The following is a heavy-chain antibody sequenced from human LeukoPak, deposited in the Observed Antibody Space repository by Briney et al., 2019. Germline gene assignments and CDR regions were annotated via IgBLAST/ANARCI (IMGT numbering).Heavy chain of an antibody. Sequence: SETLSLTCTVSGGSISSYYWSWLRQPPGKGLEWIGYIYYSGSTNYNPSLKSRVNISVDTSKNQFSLKLSSVTAADTAVYYCARVYYDYVWGSNFYYYYMDVWGKGTTVTVSS. CDR3: ARVYYDYVWGSNFYYYYMDV. D-gene: IGHD3-16*01. V-gene: IGHV4-59*01. CDR1: GGSISSYY. CDR2: IYYSGST. J-gene: IGHJ6*03.